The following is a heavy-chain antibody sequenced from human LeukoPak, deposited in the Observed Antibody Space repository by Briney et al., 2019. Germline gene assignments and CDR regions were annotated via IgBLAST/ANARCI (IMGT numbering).Heavy chain of an antibody. J-gene: IGHJ5*02. D-gene: IGHD3-3*02. Sequence: SETLSLTCTVSGGSISSSSYYWGWIRQPPGKGLEWIGYIYYSGSTNYNPSLKSRVTISVDTSKNQFSLKLSSVTAADTAVYYCARKRFFSWFDPWGQGTLVTVSS. CDR1: GGSISSSSYY. CDR2: IYYSGST. V-gene: IGHV4-61*05. CDR3: ARKRFFSWFDP.